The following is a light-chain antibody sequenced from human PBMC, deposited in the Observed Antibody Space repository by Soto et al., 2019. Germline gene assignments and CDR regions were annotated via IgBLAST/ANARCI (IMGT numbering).Light chain of an antibody. CDR1: QSISSY. J-gene: IGKJ4*01. CDR3: QQSSSTVLT. V-gene: IGKV1-39*01. Sequence: DIQMTQSPSSLSASVGDRVTITCRARQSISSYLNWYQQKPGKATKLLIYAASSLQGGVPSRFSGSGSGTDVTLTISSLQREDCAIYYCQQSSSTVLTFGGGTKVEI. CDR2: AAS.